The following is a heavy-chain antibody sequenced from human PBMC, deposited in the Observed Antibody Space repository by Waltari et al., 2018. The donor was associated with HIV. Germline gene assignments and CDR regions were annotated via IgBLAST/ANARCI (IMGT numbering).Heavy chain of an antibody. J-gene: IGHJ3*01. D-gene: IGHD3-16*01. V-gene: IGHV1-24*01. CDR1: GYTLSELA. CDR2: FDPEDGET. CDR3: TGGGSAFDV. Sequence: VQLVQSGAEVKKPGASVKVSCKVSGYTLSELALHWVRQSPGKGLEWMGGFDPEDGETVYAQKFQGRFTITEDPSTGSAYMDLTGLGFDDTAVYYCTGGGSAFDVWGQGTMVTVSS.